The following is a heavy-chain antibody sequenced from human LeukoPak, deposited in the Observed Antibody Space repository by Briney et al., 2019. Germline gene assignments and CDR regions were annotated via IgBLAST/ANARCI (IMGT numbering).Heavy chain of an antibody. CDR3: ARRFAPYSSSWYYWFDP. Sequence: SETLSLTCAVYGGSFSGYYWSWIRQPPGKGLEWIGEINHSGSTNYNPSLKSRVTISVDTSKNQFSLKLSSVTAADTAVYYCARRFAPYSSSWYYWFDPWGQGTLVTVSS. CDR1: GGSFSGYY. D-gene: IGHD6-13*01. CDR2: INHSGST. V-gene: IGHV4-34*01. J-gene: IGHJ5*02.